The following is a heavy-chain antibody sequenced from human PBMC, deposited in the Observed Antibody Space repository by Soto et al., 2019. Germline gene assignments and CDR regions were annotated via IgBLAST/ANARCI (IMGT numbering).Heavy chain of an antibody. CDR3: ARGGSSSSIYYFDY. V-gene: IGHV1-69*13. J-gene: IGHJ4*02. Sequence: SVKVSCKAYGGRFSSYAMSWVRQATGQGLEWMGGIIPIFGTANYAQKFQGRVTITADESTSTAYMELSSLRSEDTAVYYCARGGSSSSIYYFDYSGQGTLVSVSS. CDR1: GGRFSSYA. D-gene: IGHD6-6*01. CDR2: IIPIFGTA.